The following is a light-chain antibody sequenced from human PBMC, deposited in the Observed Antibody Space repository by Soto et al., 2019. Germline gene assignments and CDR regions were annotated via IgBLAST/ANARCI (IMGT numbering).Light chain of an antibody. CDR1: QSVSSKY. CDR3: QQYGSSPQYT. J-gene: IGKJ2*01. V-gene: IGKV3-20*01. Sequence: DIVLTQSPGTLSLSPGERATLSCRASQSVSSKYLAWYQQKPGQAPRVLIYGASIRATGIPERFSGGGSGTDFTLTITRLEPEDFAVYYCQQYGSSPQYTFGQGTKLEIK. CDR2: GAS.